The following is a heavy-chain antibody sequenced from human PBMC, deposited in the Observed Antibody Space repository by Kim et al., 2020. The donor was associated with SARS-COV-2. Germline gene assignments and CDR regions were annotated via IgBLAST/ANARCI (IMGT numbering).Heavy chain of an antibody. Sequence: ASVKVSCKVAGDSFMRYSMHWVRQAPGQRPEWMGWINGGNGNTKYSQKFQGRVTITRDTSASTAYMDLSSLRSDDTAVYYCATYWIQRGYHGMDVWGQGTTVTVSS. CDR3: ATYWIQRGYHGMDV. CDR2: INGGNGNT. CDR1: GDSFMRYS. D-gene: IGHD5-18*01. V-gene: IGHV1-3*01. J-gene: IGHJ6*02.